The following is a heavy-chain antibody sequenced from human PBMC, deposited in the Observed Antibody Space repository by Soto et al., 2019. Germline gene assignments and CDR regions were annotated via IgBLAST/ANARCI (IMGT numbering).Heavy chain of an antibody. CDR1: GFTFSSYS. CDR2: ISSSSSYI. CDR3: ARPHIMITFGGDPNFED. V-gene: IGHV3-21*01. Sequence: PGGSLRLSCAASGFTFSSYSMNWVRQAPGKGLEWVSSISSSSSYIYYADSVKGRFTISRDNAKNSLYLQMNSLRAEDTAVYYCARPHIMITFGGDPNFEDWGQGTRVTVSS. D-gene: IGHD3-16*01. J-gene: IGHJ4*02.